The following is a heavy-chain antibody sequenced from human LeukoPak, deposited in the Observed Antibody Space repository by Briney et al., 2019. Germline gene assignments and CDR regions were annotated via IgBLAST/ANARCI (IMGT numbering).Heavy chain of an antibody. J-gene: IGHJ3*02. CDR1: GGSISSSNW. CDR3: AKSNGYGLIDI. Sequence: PSETLSLTCAVSGGSISSSNWWSWVRRPPGKGLEWIGRIFHTGTTDYKTSLKGRVTISVDKSKNQFSLKLNSVTAADTAVYYCAKSNGYGLIDIWGQGTMVTVSS. V-gene: IGHV4-4*02. D-gene: IGHD3-10*01. CDR2: IFHTGTT.